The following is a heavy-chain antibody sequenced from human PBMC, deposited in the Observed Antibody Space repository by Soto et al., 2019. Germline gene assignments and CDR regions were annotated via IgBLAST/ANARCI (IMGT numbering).Heavy chain of an antibody. J-gene: IGHJ6*02. Sequence: SETLSLTCTVSGGSISGYYWSWIWQAPGKGLEWIAYIYYSGSTNYNPSLKSRVTISVDMSKNQFSLKLTSVTAADTALYYCARDVTTYGPPAAMDVWGQGTTVTVSS. V-gene: IGHV4-59*01. CDR3: ARDVTTYGPPAAMDV. D-gene: IGHD3-10*01. CDR1: GGSISGYY. CDR2: IYYSGST.